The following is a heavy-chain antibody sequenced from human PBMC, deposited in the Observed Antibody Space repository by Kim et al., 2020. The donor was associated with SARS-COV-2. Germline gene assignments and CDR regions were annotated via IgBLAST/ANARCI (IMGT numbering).Heavy chain of an antibody. V-gene: IGHV5-51*01. CDR2: IYPGDSDT. CDR1: GYTFTSYW. CDR3: ARSAGAPGTNYYGMDV. Sequence: GESLKISCKGSGYTFTSYWIGWVRQMSGKGLEWMGIIYPGDSDTRYSPSFQGQITISADKSISTAYLQWSSLKASDTAKYYCARSAGAPGTNYYGMDVWGQGTTVTVSS. J-gene: IGHJ6*02. D-gene: IGHD1-1*01.